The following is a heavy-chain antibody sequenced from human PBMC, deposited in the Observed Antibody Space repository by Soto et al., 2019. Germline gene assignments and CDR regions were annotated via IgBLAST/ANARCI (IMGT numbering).Heavy chain of an antibody. CDR1: DGSFSGYY. Sequence: SETLSLTCAVYDGSFSGYYWSWIRQPPGKGLEWIGEINHSGSTNYNPSLKSRVTISVDTSKNQFSLKLSSVTAADTAVYYCAACSSGWANYYYYYYMDVWGKGATVTVSS. V-gene: IGHV4-34*01. CDR3: AACSSGWANYYYYYYMDV. CDR2: INHSGST. D-gene: IGHD6-19*01. J-gene: IGHJ6*03.